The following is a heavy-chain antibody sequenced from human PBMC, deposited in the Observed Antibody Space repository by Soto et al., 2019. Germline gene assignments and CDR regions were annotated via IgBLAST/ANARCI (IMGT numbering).Heavy chain of an antibody. CDR2: ILYDGSNK. CDR1: GFTFSSYG. D-gene: IGHD2-15*01. V-gene: IGHV3-33*01. CDR3: ARDNCSGGSYYFDWYFDI. Sequence: QVQLVESGGGVVQPGRSLRLSCAASGFTFSSYGMHWVRQAPGKGLEWVAAILYDGSNKYYADSVKVRFTISRENSKNTLYLRMNSLRDEDTAVYYCARDNCSGGSYYFDWYFDIWVRGPLVRVSS. J-gene: IGHJ2*01.